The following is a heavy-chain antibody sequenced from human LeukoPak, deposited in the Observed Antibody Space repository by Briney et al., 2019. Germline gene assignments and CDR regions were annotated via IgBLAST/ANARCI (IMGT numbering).Heavy chain of an antibody. CDR2: VSGDGNNK. D-gene: IGHD6-13*01. CDR3: AKGHTSSWYYMDS. CDR1: GFTFSRYG. J-gene: IGHJ4*02. Sequence: PGGSLRLSCAASGFTFSRYGMRWVRQAPGKGLEWVAAVSGDGNNKYDADSVKGRFTISRDNSKNALYLQMNSLRPEDTAVYYCAKGHTSSWYYMDSWGQGTLVTVSS. V-gene: IGHV3-30*18.